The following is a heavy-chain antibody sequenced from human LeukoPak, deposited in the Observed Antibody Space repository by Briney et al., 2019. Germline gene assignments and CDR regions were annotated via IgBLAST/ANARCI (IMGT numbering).Heavy chain of an antibody. J-gene: IGHJ3*02. D-gene: IGHD3-22*01. V-gene: IGHV1-18*01. CDR2: ISAYNGNT. CDR3: ASGIVVVHDAFDI. Sequence: ASVQVSCKASGYTFTSYGISWVRQAPGQGRGWMGWISAYNGNTNYSQKLQGRVTMTTDTSTSTAYMELRSLRSDDTAVYYCASGIVVVHDAFDIWGQGTMVTVSS. CDR1: GYTFTSYG.